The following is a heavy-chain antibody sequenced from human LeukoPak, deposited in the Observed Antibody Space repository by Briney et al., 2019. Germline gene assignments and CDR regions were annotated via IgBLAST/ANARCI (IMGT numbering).Heavy chain of an antibody. CDR1: RFTFRRYA. D-gene: IGHD2-15*01. J-gene: IGHJ1*01. Sequence: GGSLRLSCAASRFTFRRYAMNWVRQARGKGLEWVLVISDTGTSGPYTYIADSVKGRFAISRDNCRTRAYLQKNSRIAEDMAVDCRAKEGGGRPNRYFQHWGQGTLVNV. CDR2: ISDTGTSGPYT. V-gene: IGHV3-23*01. CDR3: AKEGGGRPNRYFQH.